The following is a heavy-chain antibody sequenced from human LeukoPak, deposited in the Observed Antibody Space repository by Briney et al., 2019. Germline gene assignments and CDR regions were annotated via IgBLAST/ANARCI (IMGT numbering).Heavy chain of an antibody. J-gene: IGHJ4*02. CDR3: ARFWSGYFDS. V-gene: IGHV3-7*01. D-gene: IGHD3-3*01. CDR2: IKQDGSEN. Sequence: QPGGSLRLSCAASGFTFSSYWMSWVRQAPGKRGEGVANIKQDGSENNYVDSVKGRFTISRDNAKNSLYLQMTSLRAEDPAVYYCARFWSGYFDSWGQGTLVTVSS. CDR1: GFTFSSYW.